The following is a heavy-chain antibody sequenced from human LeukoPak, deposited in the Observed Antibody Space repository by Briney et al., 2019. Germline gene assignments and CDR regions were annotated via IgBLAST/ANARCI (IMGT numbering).Heavy chain of an antibody. J-gene: IGHJ5*02. CDR3: AREDSSGYPGWFDP. CDR1: GGSISSGGYY. CDR2: IYYSGST. V-gene: IGHV4-31*03. Sequence: TLSLTCTVSGGSISSGGYYWSWIRQHPGKGLEWIGYIYYSGSTYYNPSLKSRVTISVDTSKNQFSLKLSSVTAADTAVYYCAREDSSGYPGWFDPWGQGTLVTVSS. D-gene: IGHD3-22*01.